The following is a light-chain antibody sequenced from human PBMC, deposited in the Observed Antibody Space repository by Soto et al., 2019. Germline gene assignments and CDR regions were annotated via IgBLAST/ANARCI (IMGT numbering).Light chain of an antibody. CDR2: KSR. CDR3: AACADGLSAWV. V-gene: IGLV1-47*01. CDR1: SSSVGNNN. Sequence: QSALTQPPSASGTPGQRVTISCSGSSSSVGNNNVYWYQQLPGTAPKLLIYKSRQRPSGVPDRFSGSKSGTSASLAISGLPSEDEADYYCAACADGLSAWVFGGGTMLTVL. J-gene: IGLJ3*02.